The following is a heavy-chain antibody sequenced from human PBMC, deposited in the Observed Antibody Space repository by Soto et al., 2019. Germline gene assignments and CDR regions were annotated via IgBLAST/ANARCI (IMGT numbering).Heavy chain of an antibody. CDR3: ARGRYGDY. CDR2: ISANNGNT. D-gene: IGHD1-1*01. J-gene: IGHJ4*02. CDR1: GYTFTSYG. Sequence: QVHLVQSGAEVKKPGASVKVSCKASGYTFTSYGITWVRQAPGQGLEWRGWISANNGNTDYAQKLQGRVIVTRDTATSTAYMELRSLISDDTAVYYCARGRYGDYWGQGALVTVSS. V-gene: IGHV1-18*01.